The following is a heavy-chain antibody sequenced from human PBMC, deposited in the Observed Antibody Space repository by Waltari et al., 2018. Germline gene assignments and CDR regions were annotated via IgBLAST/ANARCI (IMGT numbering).Heavy chain of an antibody. D-gene: IGHD3-3*01. V-gene: IGHV4-39*01. CDR1: GVSINTRYYS. J-gene: IGHJ5*02. CDR3: ARHGYDFWTAPPGDP. Sequence: QLQLQESGPGLVKPSETLSLTCTVSGVSINTRYYSWGWVRQPPGKGLEWLGCFYYRAKTYYNPSLRSRLTMSVDTSKNQFSLKLTSVTAADTAVYYCARHGYDFWTAPPGDPWGQGTLVTVSS. CDR2: FYYRAKT.